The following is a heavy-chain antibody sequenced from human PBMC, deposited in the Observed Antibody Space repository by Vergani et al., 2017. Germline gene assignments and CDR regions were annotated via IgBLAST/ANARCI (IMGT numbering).Heavy chain of an antibody. J-gene: IGHJ2*01. V-gene: IGHV4-38-2*01. CDR2: IHNRGKT. Sequence: QVQLQESGPGLVEPSETLSLTCSVSGYSIGSGFYWAWIRQSPGEGLQWLTSIHNRGKTYHNPSLTSRVSVSLDTSKNRFSLNLTSVTATDTAVYYCSRSQGDYWYFDLWGPGSLVTVSS. CDR3: SRSQGDYWYFDL. D-gene: IGHD2-21*01. CDR1: GYSIGSGFY.